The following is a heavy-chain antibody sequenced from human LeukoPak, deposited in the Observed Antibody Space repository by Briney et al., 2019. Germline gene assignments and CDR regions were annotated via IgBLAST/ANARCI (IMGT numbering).Heavy chain of an antibody. J-gene: IGHJ4*02. D-gene: IGHD6-13*01. CDR3: ARAYSSSWYSG. CDR1: GGSTSSYY. CDR2: IYYSGST. Sequence: SETLSLTCTVSGGSTSSYYWSWIRQPPGKGLEWIGYIYYSGSTNYNPSLKSRVTISVDTSKNQFSLKLSSVTAADTAVYYCARAYSSSWYSGWGQGTLVTVSS. V-gene: IGHV4-59*01.